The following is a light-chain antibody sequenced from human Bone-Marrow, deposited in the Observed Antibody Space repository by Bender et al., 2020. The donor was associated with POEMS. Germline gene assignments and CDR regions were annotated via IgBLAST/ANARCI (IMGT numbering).Light chain of an antibody. CDR3: AVWDDSLNGWV. Sequence: QSVLTQPPSASGTPGQRVTISCSGSNSNIGSNVVSWYQQLPGTAPKLLISTNDMRPSGVPDRFSGSKSGNTASLTISGLQAEDEGDYYCAVWDDSLNGWVFGGGTKLTVL. CDR1: NSNIGSNV. J-gene: IGLJ3*02. CDR2: TND. V-gene: IGLV1-44*01.